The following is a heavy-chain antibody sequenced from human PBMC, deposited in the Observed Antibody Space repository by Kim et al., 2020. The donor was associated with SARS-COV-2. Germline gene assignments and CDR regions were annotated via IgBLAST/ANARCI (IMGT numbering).Heavy chain of an antibody. CDR1: GGSISSGGYY. Sequence: SETLSLTCTVSGGSISSGGYYWSWIRQHPGEGLEWIGYIYYSGSTYYNPSLKSRLTISVDTSKYQFSLKLSSVTAADTAVYYCASLSYSGYDLGLFGALDIWGQGTMVTVSS. CDR2: IYYSGST. J-gene: IGHJ3*02. V-gene: IGHV4-31*03. CDR3: ASLSYSGYDLGLFGALDI. D-gene: IGHD5-12*01.